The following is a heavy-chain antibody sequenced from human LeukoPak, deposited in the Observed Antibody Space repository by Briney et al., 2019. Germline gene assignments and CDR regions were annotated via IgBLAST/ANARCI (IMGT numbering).Heavy chain of an antibody. CDR2: ISGSGGST. J-gene: IGHJ4*02. CDR3: AKLLKTYQQLVRTGYYFDY. V-gene: IGHV3-23*01. CDR1: GFTFSSYA. D-gene: IGHD6-13*01. Sequence: GGSLRLSCAASGFTFSSYAMSWVRQALGKGLEWVSAISGSGGSTYYADSVKGRFTISRDNSKNTLYLQMNSLRAEDTAVYYCAKLLKTYQQLVRTGYYFDYWGQGTLVTVSS.